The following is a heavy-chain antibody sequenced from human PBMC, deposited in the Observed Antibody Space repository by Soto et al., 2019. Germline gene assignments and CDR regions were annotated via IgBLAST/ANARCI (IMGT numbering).Heavy chain of an antibody. Sequence: ESGGGLVKPGGSLRLSCEASGLSLNDYYMSWIRQGPEKGLEWISYISGSGHSIYYADSVKGRFTISRDNAKNSLYLQMNSLRAEDTALYYCARASQWLVLDGFDIWGQGTMVTVSS. V-gene: IGHV3-11*01. CDR1: GLSLNDYY. J-gene: IGHJ3*02. CDR2: ISGSGHSI. CDR3: ARASQWLVLDGFDI. D-gene: IGHD6-19*01.